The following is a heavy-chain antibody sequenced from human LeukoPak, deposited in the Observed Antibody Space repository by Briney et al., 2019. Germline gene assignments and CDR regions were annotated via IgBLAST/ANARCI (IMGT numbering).Heavy chain of an antibody. D-gene: IGHD2-2*01. V-gene: IGHV3-21*01. J-gene: IGHJ5*02. CDR2: ISSSSSYI. CDR3: ARDRGLIVVVPAAFT. CDR1: GFTFSSYS. Sequence: GGSLRLSCAASGFTFSSYSMNWVRQAPGKGLEWVSSISSSSSYIYYADSVKGRFTISRDNAKNSLYLQMDSLRAEDTAVYYCARDRGLIVVVPAAFTWGQGTLVTVSS.